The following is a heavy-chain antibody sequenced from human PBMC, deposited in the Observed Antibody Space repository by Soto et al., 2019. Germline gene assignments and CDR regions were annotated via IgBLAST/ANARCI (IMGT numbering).Heavy chain of an antibody. V-gene: IGHV4-34*01. Sequence: SETLSLTCAVYGGSFSGYYWTWIRQPPGKGLEWIGEINHRRSTSYNPSLKRRVTMSIDTSKNQFSLHLSSVTAADTAVYYCVRSLGWLQYSWYSLYWGQGTLVTVSS. J-gene: IGHJ4*02. CDR2: INHRRST. CDR3: VRSLGWLQYSWYSLY. D-gene: IGHD3-16*01. CDR1: GGSFSGYY.